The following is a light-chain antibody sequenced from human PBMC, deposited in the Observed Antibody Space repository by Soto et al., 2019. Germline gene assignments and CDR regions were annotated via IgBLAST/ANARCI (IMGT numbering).Light chain of an antibody. CDR3: QQYRDWPLT. V-gene: IGKV3-15*01. CDR1: QSVTSSH. CDR2: GAS. J-gene: IGKJ4*01. Sequence: EIVLTQTPGTLSLSPGERATLSCRASQSVTSSHLAWYQQKPGQAPRLLIYGASTRATGIPARFSGSGSATEFTLTISSLQSEDFAVYSCQQYRDWPLTFGGGTKVDLK.